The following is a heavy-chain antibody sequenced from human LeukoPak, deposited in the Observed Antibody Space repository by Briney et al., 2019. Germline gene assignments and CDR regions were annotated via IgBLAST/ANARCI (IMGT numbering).Heavy chain of an antibody. J-gene: IGHJ4*02. Sequence: PSETLYLTCAVYGGSFSGYYWSWIRQPPGKGLEWIGEINHSGSTNYNPSLKSRVTISVDTSKNQFSLKLSSVTAADTAVYYCARVGPRVAVAGTHSWPVSFDYWGQGTLVTVSS. D-gene: IGHD6-19*01. CDR1: GGSFSGYY. CDR3: ARVGPRVAVAGTHSWPVSFDY. V-gene: IGHV4-34*01. CDR2: INHSGST.